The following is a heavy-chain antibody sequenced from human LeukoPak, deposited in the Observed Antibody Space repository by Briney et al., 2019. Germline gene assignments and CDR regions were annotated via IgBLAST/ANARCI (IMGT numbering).Heavy chain of an antibody. J-gene: IGHJ4*02. CDR3: ARDVLLRFGELPSPGDY. D-gene: IGHD3-10*01. V-gene: IGHV1-69*04. CDR1: GGTFSSYA. Sequence: SVKVSCKASGGTFSSYAISWVRQAPGQGLEWMGRIIPILGIANYAQKFQGRVTITADKSTSTAYMELSSLRSEDTAVYYCARDVLLRFGELPSPGDYWGQGTLVTVSS. CDR2: IIPILGIA.